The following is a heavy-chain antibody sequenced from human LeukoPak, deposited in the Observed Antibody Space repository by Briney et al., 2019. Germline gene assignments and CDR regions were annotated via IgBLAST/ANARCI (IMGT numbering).Heavy chain of an antibody. CDR3: ARDRVDDPYGFPDAFDI. CDR1: GDTFSSNT. D-gene: IGHD3-10*01. CDR2: IIPNFATT. Sequence: GASVKLSCTASGDTFSSNTFSWVRQAPGQGLEWMGTIIPNFATTNYAQKFLGRVSITTDESTSTAYMELSSLRSEDTAVYYCARDRVDDPYGFPDAFDIWGQGKKITVSS. V-gene: IGHV1-69*05. J-gene: IGHJ3*02.